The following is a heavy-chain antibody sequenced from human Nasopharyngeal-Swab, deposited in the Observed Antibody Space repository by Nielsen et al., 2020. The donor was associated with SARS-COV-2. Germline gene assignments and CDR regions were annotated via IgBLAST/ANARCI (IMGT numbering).Heavy chain of an antibody. CDR1: GFTFSSYA. Sequence: GWSPRLFCAASGFTFSSYAMSWVRQAPGKGLEWVSAISGSGGSTYYADSVKGRFTISRDNSKNSLYLQMNSLRAEDTAVYYCAKPDIAVRYYFDYWGQGTLVTVSS. V-gene: IGHV3-23*01. J-gene: IGHJ4*02. D-gene: IGHD6-19*01. CDR3: AKPDIAVRYYFDY. CDR2: ISGSGGST.